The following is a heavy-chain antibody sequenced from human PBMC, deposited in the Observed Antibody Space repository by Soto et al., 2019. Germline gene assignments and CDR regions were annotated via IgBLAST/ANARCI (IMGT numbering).Heavy chain of an antibody. J-gene: IGHJ4*02. CDR2: ISSSSGHI. V-gene: IGHV3-21*01. Sequence: GGSLRLSCAASGFTFSSYSMNWVRQAPGKGLEWVSSISSSSGHIYYADSLKGRFTISRDNAKNSLYLQMNSLRAEDTAVYYCTRHWLATREFDYWGQGTLVTVS. CDR3: TRHWLATREFDY. CDR1: GFTFSSYS. D-gene: IGHD1-26*01.